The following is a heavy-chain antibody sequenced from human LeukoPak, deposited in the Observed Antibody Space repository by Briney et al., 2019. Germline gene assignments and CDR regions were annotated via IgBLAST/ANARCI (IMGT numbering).Heavy chain of an antibody. Sequence: GGSLRLSCAASGFTFSNAWMSWVRQAPGKGLEWVGRIKSKTDGGTTDYAAPVKGRFTISRGDSKNTLYLQMNSLKTEDTAVYYCTTDGEYSNYGAEAFDIWGQGTMVTVSS. D-gene: IGHD4-11*01. J-gene: IGHJ3*02. CDR1: GFTFSNAW. CDR3: TTDGEYSNYGAEAFDI. CDR2: IKSKTDGGTT. V-gene: IGHV3-15*01.